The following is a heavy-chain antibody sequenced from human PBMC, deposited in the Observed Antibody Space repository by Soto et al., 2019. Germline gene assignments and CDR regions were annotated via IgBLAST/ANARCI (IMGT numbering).Heavy chain of an antibody. V-gene: IGHV4-59*01. Sequence: SSETLSLTCTVSGGSISSYYWSWIRQPPGKGLEWIGYIYYSGSTNYNPSLKSRVTISVDTSKNQFSLKLSSVTAADTAVYYCAREGLIAAHNWFXLWGQGTLVTVSS. CDR2: IYYSGST. D-gene: IGHD6-6*01. J-gene: IGHJ5*02. CDR1: GGSISSYY. CDR3: AREGLIAAHNWFXL.